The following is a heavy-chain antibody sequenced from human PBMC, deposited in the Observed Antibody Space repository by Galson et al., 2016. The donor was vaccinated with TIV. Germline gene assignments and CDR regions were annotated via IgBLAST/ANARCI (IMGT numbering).Heavy chain of an antibody. V-gene: IGHV3-7*01. CDR3: ARWLMVQGVIRYLDY. D-gene: IGHD3-10*01. CDR1: GFIFSSYW. Sequence: SLRLSCAASGFIFSSYWMSWVRQAPGKGLEWVANINQPGGEKYYGDSVKGRFAIHRDNAKNLLYLQVNSLTVEDTAVYYCARWLMVQGVIRYLDYWGQGTQVTVSS. CDR2: INQPGGEK. J-gene: IGHJ4*03.